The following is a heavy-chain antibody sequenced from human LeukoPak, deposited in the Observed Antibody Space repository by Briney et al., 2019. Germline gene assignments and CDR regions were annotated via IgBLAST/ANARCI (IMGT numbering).Heavy chain of an antibody. CDR1: GGSISSGDYY. Sequence: SETLSLTCTVSGGSISSGDYYWSWIRQPPGKGLEWIGYIYYSGSTYYNPSLKSRVTISVDTSKNQFSLKLSSVTAADTAVYYCARDREYSYGYLSYYYYGMDVWGKGTTVTVSS. CDR3: ARDREYSYGYLSYYYYGMDV. D-gene: IGHD5-18*01. V-gene: IGHV4-30-4*01. CDR2: IYYSGST. J-gene: IGHJ6*04.